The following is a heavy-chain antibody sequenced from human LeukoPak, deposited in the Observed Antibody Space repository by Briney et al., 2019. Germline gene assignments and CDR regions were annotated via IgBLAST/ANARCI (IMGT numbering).Heavy chain of an antibody. J-gene: IGHJ4*02. D-gene: IGHD3-3*01. Sequence: PSETLSLTCTVSGGSISSYYWSWIRQPPGKGLEWIGYIYYSGSTNYNPSLKSRVTISVDTSKNPFSLKLSSVTAADTAVYYCARLYYDFWSGYYSQAYYFDYWGQGTLVTVSS. CDR1: GGSISSYY. V-gene: IGHV4-59*01. CDR2: IYYSGST. CDR3: ARLYYDFWSGYYSQAYYFDY.